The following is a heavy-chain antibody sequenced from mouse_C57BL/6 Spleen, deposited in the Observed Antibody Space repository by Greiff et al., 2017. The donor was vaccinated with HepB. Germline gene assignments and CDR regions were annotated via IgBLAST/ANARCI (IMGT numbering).Heavy chain of an antibody. V-gene: IGHV1-64*01. D-gene: IGHD1-1*01. Sequence: QVQLQQPGAELVKPGASVKLSCKASGYTFTSYWMHWVKQRPGQGLEWIGMIHPNSGSTNYNEKFKSKATLTVDKSSSTAYMQLSSLTSEDSAVYYCARAYYGSSSLGYYYAMDYWGQGTSVTVSS. J-gene: IGHJ4*01. CDR2: IHPNSGST. CDR3: ARAYYGSSSLGYYYAMDY. CDR1: GYTFTSYW.